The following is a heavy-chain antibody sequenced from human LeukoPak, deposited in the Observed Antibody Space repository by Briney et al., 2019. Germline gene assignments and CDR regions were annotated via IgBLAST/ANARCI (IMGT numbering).Heavy chain of an antibody. V-gene: IGHV4-34*01. J-gene: IGHJ4*02. CDR2: INHSGST. CDR3: ARDVTMVRGVMSDHFDY. Sequence: SETLSLTCAVYGGSFSGYYWSWIRRPPGKGLEWIGEINHSGSTNYNPSLKSRVTISVDTSKNQFSLKLSSVTAADTAVYYCARDVTMVRGVMSDHFDYWGQGTLVTVSS. D-gene: IGHD3-10*01. CDR1: GGSFSGYY.